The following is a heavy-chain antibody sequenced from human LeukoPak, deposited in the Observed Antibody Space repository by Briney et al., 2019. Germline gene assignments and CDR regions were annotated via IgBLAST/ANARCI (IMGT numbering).Heavy chain of an antibody. CDR1: GGTFSSYT. CDR2: IIPILGIA. D-gene: IGHD3-3*01. V-gene: IGHV1-69*02. J-gene: IGHJ4*02. Sequence: SVKVSCKASGGTFSSYTISWVRQAPGQGLEWMGRIIPILGIANYAQKFQGRVTITADKSTSTAYMELSSLRSEDTAVYYCARVEMGTIFGVVKYYFDYWGQGTLVTVSS. CDR3: ARVEMGTIFGVVKYYFDY.